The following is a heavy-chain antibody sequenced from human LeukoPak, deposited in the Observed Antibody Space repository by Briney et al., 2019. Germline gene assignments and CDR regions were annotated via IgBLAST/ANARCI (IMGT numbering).Heavy chain of an antibody. J-gene: IGHJ4*02. D-gene: IGHD3-3*01. V-gene: IGHV3-53*01. Sequence: GGSLRLSCAASGFTVSSNYMSWVRQAPGKGLEWVSVIYSGGSTYYADSVKGRFTISRDNSKNTLYLQMNSLRAEDTAVYCCATGYDFWSGYLVSDYWGQGTLVTVSS. CDR3: ATGYDFWSGYLVSDY. CDR2: IYSGGST. CDR1: GFTVSSNY.